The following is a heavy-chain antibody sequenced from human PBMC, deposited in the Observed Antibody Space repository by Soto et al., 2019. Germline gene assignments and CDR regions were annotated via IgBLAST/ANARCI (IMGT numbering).Heavy chain of an antibody. CDR3: ANVPGGYYDSSGYYPYYYYVMDV. J-gene: IGHJ6*02. Sequence: GGSLRLSCAASGFTFSSYGMHWVRQAPGKGLEWVAVISYDGSNKYYADSVKGRFTISRDNSKNTLYLQMNSLRAEDTAVYYCANVPGGYYDSSGYYPYYYYVMDVWGQGTTVTVS. V-gene: IGHV3-30*18. CDR2: ISYDGSNK. D-gene: IGHD3-22*01. CDR1: GFTFSSYG.